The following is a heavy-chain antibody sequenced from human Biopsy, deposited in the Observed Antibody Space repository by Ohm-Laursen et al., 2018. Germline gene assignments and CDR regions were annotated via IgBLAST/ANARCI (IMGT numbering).Heavy chain of an antibody. CDR1: GGSIKSYY. D-gene: IGHD3-3*01. CDR2: VYNGGIT. V-gene: IGHV4-59*07. CDR3: ARTPRDSFWSGSYKRGLWFDP. Sequence: SDTLSLTCSVSGGSIKSYYWNWIRQPPGKGLEWIGHVYNGGITNYNPSLKSRVTISKDTSKNQFSLQVNSVTAADTAVYYCARTPRDSFWSGSYKRGLWFDPWGQGTLVIVSS. J-gene: IGHJ5*02.